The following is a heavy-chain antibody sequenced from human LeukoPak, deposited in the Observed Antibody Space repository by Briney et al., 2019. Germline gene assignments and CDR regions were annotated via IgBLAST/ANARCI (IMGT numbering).Heavy chain of an antibody. CDR2: IYTTGTA. V-gene: IGHV4-4*07. CDR1: GGSIGPYY. D-gene: IGHD3-22*01. Sequence: SETLSLTCLLSGGSIGPYYWSWIRQAAGKGPEWIGRIYTTGTADYNPSLKGRVFLSVDTSMNEFSLKVTSVTAADTAVYYCARVRGGSGYYYGYDYWGQGTLVTVSS. J-gene: IGHJ4*02. CDR3: ARVRGGSGYYYGYDY.